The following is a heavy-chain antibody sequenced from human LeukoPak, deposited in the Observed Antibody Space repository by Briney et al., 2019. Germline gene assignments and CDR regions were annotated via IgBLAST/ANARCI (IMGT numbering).Heavy chain of an antibody. Sequence: SQTLSLTCTVSGGSISSGGYYWSWIRQHPGEGLEWIGYIYYSGSTYYNPSLKSRVTISVDTSKNQFSLKLSSVTAADTAVYYCARVRVDYGDYNFDYWGQGTLVTVPS. CDR1: GGSISSGGYY. D-gene: IGHD4-17*01. V-gene: IGHV4-31*03. CDR2: IYYSGST. CDR3: ARVRVDYGDYNFDY. J-gene: IGHJ4*02.